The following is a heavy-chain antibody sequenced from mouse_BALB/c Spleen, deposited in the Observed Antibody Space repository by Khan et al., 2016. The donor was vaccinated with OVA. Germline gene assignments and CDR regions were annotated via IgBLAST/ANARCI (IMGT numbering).Heavy chain of an antibody. J-gene: IGHJ3*01. V-gene: IGHV1-54*01. CDR2: INPGSGGT. D-gene: IGHD2-1*01. Sequence: QVQLKQSGAELVRPGTSVKVSCKASGYSFTDYLIDWVSQRPGQGLEWIGVINPGSGGTNYNEKFMDKATLTADKSTSTAYMQLSSLTSDDSAVYFCARGGYGNLAYWGQGTLGTVSA. CDR3: ARGGYGNLAY. CDR1: GYSFTDYL.